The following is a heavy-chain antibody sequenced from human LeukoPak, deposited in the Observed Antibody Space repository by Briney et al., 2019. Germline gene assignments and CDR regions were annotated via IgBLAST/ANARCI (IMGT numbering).Heavy chain of an antibody. CDR1: GGTFSSYA. Sequence: SVKVSCKASGGTFSSYAISWVRQAPGQGLEWMGRIIPILGIANYAQKFQGRVTITADKSTSTAYMELSSLRSEGTAVYYCARERAVTAIPNFDYWGQGTLVTVSS. D-gene: IGHD2-21*02. CDR2: IIPILGIA. V-gene: IGHV1-69*04. CDR3: ARERAVTAIPNFDY. J-gene: IGHJ4*02.